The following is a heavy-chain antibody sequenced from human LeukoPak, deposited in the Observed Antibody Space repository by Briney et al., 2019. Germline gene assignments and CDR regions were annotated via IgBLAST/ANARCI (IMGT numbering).Heavy chain of an antibody. V-gene: IGHV1-69*04. D-gene: IGHD5-12*01. CDR1: GGTFSSYA. Sequence: ASVKVSCKASGGTFSSYAISWVRQAPGQGLEWMGRIIPILGIANYAQKFQGRVTITADKSTSTAYMELSSLRSEDTAVYYCARHSGYDIKFDYWGQGTLVTVSS. CDR3: ARHSGYDIKFDY. J-gene: IGHJ4*02. CDR2: IIPILGIA.